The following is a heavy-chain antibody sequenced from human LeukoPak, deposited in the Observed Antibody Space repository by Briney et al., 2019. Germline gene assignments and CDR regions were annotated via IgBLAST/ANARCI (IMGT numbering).Heavy chain of an antibody. CDR3: ARGTGNYYGY. CDR1: GFTFSDYW. D-gene: IGHD3/OR15-3a*01. CDR2: IKSDGSST. Sequence: GGSLRLSCAASGFTFSDYWMHWVRQAPGKGRVWGSRIKSDGSSTSYADSVKGRVTITRDSAKNTLYLQMNSLRAEDTAVYYCARGTGNYYGYWGQGTLVTASP. V-gene: IGHV3-74*01. J-gene: IGHJ4*02.